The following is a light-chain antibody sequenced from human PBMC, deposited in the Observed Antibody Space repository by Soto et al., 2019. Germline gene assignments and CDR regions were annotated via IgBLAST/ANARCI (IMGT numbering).Light chain of an antibody. V-gene: IGKV1-5*03. CDR2: QAS. J-gene: IGKJ2*01. CDR1: QSINSW. CDR3: QQYDRFPYT. Sequence: DIQMTQSPSTLSASIGDTVIITCRASQSINSWLAWYQQKPGKAPKLLIHQASTLESGVPSRFSGSESGTEFTLTISSLQPDDFATFYCQQYDRFPYTFGQGTKLEIK.